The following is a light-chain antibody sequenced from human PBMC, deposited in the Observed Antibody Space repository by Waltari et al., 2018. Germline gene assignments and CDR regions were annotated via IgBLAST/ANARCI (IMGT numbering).Light chain of an antibody. CDR2: DVT. CDR1: SSDVGGYDY. V-gene: IGLV2-11*01. J-gene: IGLJ2*01. CDR3: CSYAGSVV. Sequence: QSALTQPRSVSGSPGQSVTISCTGTSSDVGGYDYVSSYQQHPGKAPKLMIYDVTKRPSGVPDRFSGSKSGNTASLTISGLQAEDEADYYCCSYAGSVVFGGGTKLTVL.